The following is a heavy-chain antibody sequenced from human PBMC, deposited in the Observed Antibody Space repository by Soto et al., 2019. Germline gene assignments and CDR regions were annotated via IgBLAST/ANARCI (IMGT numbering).Heavy chain of an antibody. CDR2: IKSKTDGGTT. D-gene: IGHD4-17*01. Sequence: SVSNAWMNWVRQAPGKGLEWVGRIKSKTDGGTTDYAAPVKGRFTISSDDSKNTLYLQMNSLKTEDTAVYYCTTDHGDYGFDYWGQGTLVTVSS. CDR3: TTDHGDYGFDY. J-gene: IGHJ4*02. V-gene: IGHV3-15*07. CDR1: SVSNAW.